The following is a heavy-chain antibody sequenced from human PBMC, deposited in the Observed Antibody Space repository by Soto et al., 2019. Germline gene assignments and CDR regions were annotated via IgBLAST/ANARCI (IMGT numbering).Heavy chain of an antibody. CDR1: GYSFTSYW. CDR2: IYPGDSDT. CDR3: ARLGGYCSSTKCYGGGDY. J-gene: IGHJ4*02. V-gene: IGHV5-51*01. Sequence: PGESLKISCKGSGYSFTSYWIGWVSQMPGKGLEWMGIIYPGDSDTRYSPSFQGQVTISADKSISTAYLQWSSLKASDTAMYYCARLGGYCSSTKCYGGGDYWGQGTLVTVSS. D-gene: IGHD2-2*01.